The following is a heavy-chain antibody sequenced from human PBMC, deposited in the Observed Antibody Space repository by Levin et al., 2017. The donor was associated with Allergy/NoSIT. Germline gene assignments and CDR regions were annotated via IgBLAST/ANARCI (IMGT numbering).Heavy chain of an antibody. Sequence: SQTLSLTCXXXXGPACRWADTCRWIRQHPGKGLECIGYIHPSGSTNYNPSLNSRVTMSVDMSKNQISLKMISVTAADTAVYYCARGRDAYKLGFWGQGTLVTVSS. J-gene: IGHJ4*02. CDR3: ARGRDAYKLGF. CDR1: XGPACRWADT. CDR2: IHPSGST. V-gene: IGHV4-31*03. D-gene: IGHD1-14*01.